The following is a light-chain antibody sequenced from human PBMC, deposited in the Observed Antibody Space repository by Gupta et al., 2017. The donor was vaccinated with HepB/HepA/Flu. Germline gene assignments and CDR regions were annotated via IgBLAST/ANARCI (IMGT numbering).Light chain of an antibody. CDR1: QGISSY. Sequence: AIRMTQSPSSFSASTGDRVTITCRASQGISSYLAWYQQKPGKAPKLLIYAASTLQSGVPSRFSGSGSGTDFTLTISCLQSEDFATYYCQQEDSYPFLFGRGTKVEIK. CDR2: AAS. V-gene: IGKV1-8*01. CDR3: QQEDSYPFL. J-gene: IGKJ4*01.